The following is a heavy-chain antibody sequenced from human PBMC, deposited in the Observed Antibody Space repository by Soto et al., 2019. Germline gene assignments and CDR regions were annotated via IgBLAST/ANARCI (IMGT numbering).Heavy chain of an antibody. V-gene: IGHV1-69*06. CDR2: IIPMFGTP. CDR1: GDTFTNFA. D-gene: IGHD5-12*01. CDR3: ARGLRGYTGYDGGGAFDI. J-gene: IGHJ3*02. Sequence: QGQLVQSGTEVKQSGSSVKVSCKASGDTFTNFAISWMRQAPGQELEWMGGIIPMFGTPNYAQKFQSSVTITADRSTSTAYLELRSVRSEDTAVYYCARGLRGYTGYDGGGAFDIWGQGTMVSVSS.